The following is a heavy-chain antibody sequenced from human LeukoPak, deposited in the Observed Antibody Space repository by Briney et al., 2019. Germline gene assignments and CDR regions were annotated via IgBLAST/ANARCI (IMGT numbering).Heavy chain of an antibody. Sequence: GGSLRLSCAASGFTFRSHSMHWVRQAPGKGLEWVAVIWYDGSNKYYADSVKGRFTISRDNSKNTLYLQMNSLRAEDTAVYYCARDGVFGVVKRVSIFDYWGQGTLVTVSS. CDR3: ARDGVFGVVKRVSIFDY. CDR2: IWYDGSNK. V-gene: IGHV3-33*08. D-gene: IGHD3-3*01. J-gene: IGHJ4*02. CDR1: GFTFRSHS.